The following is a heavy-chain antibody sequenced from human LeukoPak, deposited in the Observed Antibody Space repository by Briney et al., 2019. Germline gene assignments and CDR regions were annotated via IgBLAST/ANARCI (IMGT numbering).Heavy chain of an antibody. CDR3: AGTVSAAAGTTFDY. Sequence: SGTLSLTCAVSGGSISSSNWWSWVRQPPGKGLEWIGEIYHSGSTNYNPSLKSRVTISVDKSKNQFSLKLSSVTAADTAVYYCAGTVSAAAGTTFDYWGQGTLVTVSS. CDR2: IYHSGST. J-gene: IGHJ4*02. CDR1: GGSISSSNW. V-gene: IGHV4-4*02. D-gene: IGHD6-13*01.